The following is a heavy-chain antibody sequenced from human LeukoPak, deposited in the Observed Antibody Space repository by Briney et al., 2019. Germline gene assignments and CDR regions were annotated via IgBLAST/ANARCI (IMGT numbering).Heavy chain of an antibody. V-gene: IGHV3-7*03. CDR1: GFTFSSYS. D-gene: IGHD5-24*01. CDR3: AKEGRSLQTY. J-gene: IGHJ4*02. CDR2: IKEDGTET. Sequence: GGSLRLSCAASGFTFSSYSMSWVRLAPGKGLEWVANIKEDGTETYYVDSVKGRFTISRDNAKNSLYLQMNSLRVEDTAVYYCAKEGRSLQTYWGQGTLVTVSS.